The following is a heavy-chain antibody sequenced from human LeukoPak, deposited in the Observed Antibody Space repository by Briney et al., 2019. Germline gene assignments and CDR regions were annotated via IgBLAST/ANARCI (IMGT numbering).Heavy chain of an antibody. D-gene: IGHD5-24*01. Sequence: GASVKVSCKASRVTFSGYALSWVRQAPGQGLEWMGRIIPIFGIANYAQKFQGRVTITADKSTSTAYMELSSLRSEDTAVYYCARADGYNLDYWGQGTLVTVSS. J-gene: IGHJ4*02. CDR1: RVTFSGYA. CDR3: ARADGYNLDY. V-gene: IGHV1-69*04. CDR2: IIPIFGIA.